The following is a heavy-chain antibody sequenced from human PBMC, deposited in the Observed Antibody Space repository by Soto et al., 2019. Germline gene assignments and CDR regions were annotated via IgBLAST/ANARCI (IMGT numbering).Heavy chain of an antibody. V-gene: IGHV2-5*02. CDR2: IYWDDDK. CDR3: THRRRDLGYGMAV. D-gene: IGHD3-16*01. Sequence: QITLKESGPTLVKPTQTLTLTCTFSGFSLSTSGVAVGWIRQTPGKALEWLALIYWDDDKRYSPSLKSNLTITTDTPKTQVVLTITNMDPVDTATSYCTHRRRDLGYGMAVWGHGTTVTVSS. J-gene: IGHJ6*02. CDR1: GFSLSTSGVA.